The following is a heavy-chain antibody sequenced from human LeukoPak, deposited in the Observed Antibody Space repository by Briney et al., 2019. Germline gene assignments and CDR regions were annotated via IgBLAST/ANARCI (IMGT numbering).Heavy chain of an antibody. CDR3: ARDQELRYFDWLRANYYYCYGMDV. J-gene: IGHJ6*02. Sequence: GGSLRLSCAASGFTFSSYSMTWVRQAPGKGLEWVSSISSISSYLYYADSVRGRFTISRDNAKNSLYLQMNSLRAEDTAVYYCARDQELRYFDWLRANYYYCYGMDVWGQGTTVTVSS. D-gene: IGHD3-9*01. CDR2: ISSISSYL. CDR1: GFTFSSYS. V-gene: IGHV3-21*01.